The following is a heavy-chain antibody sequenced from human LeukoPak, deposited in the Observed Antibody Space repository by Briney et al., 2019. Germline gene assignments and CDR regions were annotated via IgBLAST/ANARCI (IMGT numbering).Heavy chain of an antibody. CDR2: INHSGST. CDR1: GGSFSGYY. Sequence: PSETLSLTCAVYGGSFSGYYWSWIRQPPGKGLEWIGEINHSGSTNYNPSLKSRVTISVDTSKNQFSLKLSSVTAADTAVYYCARLGSCGGDCYHRWFDPWGQGTLVTVSS. J-gene: IGHJ5*02. CDR3: ARLGSCGGDCYHRWFDP. V-gene: IGHV4-34*01. D-gene: IGHD2-21*01.